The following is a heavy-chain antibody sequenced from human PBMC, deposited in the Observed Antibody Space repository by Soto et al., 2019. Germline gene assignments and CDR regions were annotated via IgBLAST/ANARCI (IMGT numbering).Heavy chain of an antibody. Sequence: QVPLVESGGGVVQPGRSLRLSCAASGFTFSSYAMHWVRQAPGKGLEWVAVISYDGSNKYYADSVKGRFTISRDNSKNTLYLQMNSLRAEDTAVYYCARDGIGLWFGEFLHWYFDLWGRGTLVTVSS. D-gene: IGHD3-10*01. CDR2: ISYDGSNK. V-gene: IGHV3-30-3*01. J-gene: IGHJ2*01. CDR1: GFTFSSYA. CDR3: ARDGIGLWFGEFLHWYFDL.